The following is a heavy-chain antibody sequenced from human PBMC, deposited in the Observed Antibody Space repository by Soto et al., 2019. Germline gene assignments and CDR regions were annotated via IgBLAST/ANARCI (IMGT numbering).Heavy chain of an antibody. CDR3: ARGTTGIADFDS. V-gene: IGHV1-8*01. Sequence: GASLKVSCKPSRYTYISYDINWVRQATGQGLEWMGLMNPTGDNTTYTQKFQGRVTMTRDTSTSTVYMELDSLRSEDTAIYYCARGTTGIADFDSWGQGTLVTVSS. CDR1: RYTYISYD. D-gene: IGHD1-1*01. CDR2: MNPTGDNT. J-gene: IGHJ4*02.